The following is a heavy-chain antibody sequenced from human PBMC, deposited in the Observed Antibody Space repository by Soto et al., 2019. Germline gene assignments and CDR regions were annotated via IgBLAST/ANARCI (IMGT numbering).Heavy chain of an antibody. CDR1: GFTFSSYG. CDR2: ISYDGSNK. J-gene: IGHJ4*02. CDR3: AKDLGDSSGFDY. D-gene: IGHD3-22*01. V-gene: IGHV3-30*18. Sequence: GGSLRLSCAASGFTFSSYGMHWVRQAPGKGLEWVAVISYDGSNKYYADSVKGRFTISRDNSKNTLYLQMNSLRAEDTAVYYCAKDLGDSSGFDYWGQGTLVTVSS.